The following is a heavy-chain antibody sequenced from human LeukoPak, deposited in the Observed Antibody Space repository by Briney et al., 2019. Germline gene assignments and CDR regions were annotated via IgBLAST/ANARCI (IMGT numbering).Heavy chain of an antibody. CDR3: ARGERSMVRGVIIPNWFDP. CDR2: IYTSGST. V-gene: IGHV4-61*02. CDR1: GGSISSGSYY. Sequence: KPSETLSLTCTVSGGSISSGSYYWSWIRQPAGKGLEWIGRIYTSGSTNYNPSLKSRVTISVDTSKNQFSLKLSSVTAADTAVYYCARGERSMVRGVIIPNWFDPWGQGTLVTVSS. J-gene: IGHJ5*02. D-gene: IGHD3-10*01.